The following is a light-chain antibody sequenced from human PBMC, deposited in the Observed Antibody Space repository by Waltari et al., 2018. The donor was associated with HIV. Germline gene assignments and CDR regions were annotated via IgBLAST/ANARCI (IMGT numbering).Light chain of an antibody. CDR3: QAYDSTLSVYV. Sequence: QSVLTQPPSMSGAPGQRVTISCTGSSSNIGAGYDLHWYQRLPGTAPKLLIYSNNNRPSGVPDRISGSKSGTSASLTITGLQAEDEADYYCQAYDSTLSVYVFGTGTKVTV. CDR1: SSNIGAGYD. CDR2: SNN. V-gene: IGLV1-40*01. J-gene: IGLJ1*01.